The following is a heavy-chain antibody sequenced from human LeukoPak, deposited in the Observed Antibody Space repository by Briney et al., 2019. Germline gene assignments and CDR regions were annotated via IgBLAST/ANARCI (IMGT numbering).Heavy chain of an antibody. CDR1: GFTFSSYE. Sequence: GGSLRLSCAASGFTFSSYEMNWVRQAPGKGLEWVSYISSSGSTIYYADSVKGRFTISRDNAKNSLYLQMNSLRAEDTAVYYCARDLGPPTYKSYGGYYFDYWGQGTLVTVSS. J-gene: IGHJ4*02. V-gene: IGHV3-48*03. CDR3: ARDLGPPTYKSYGGYYFDY. CDR2: ISSSGSTI. D-gene: IGHD4-23*01.